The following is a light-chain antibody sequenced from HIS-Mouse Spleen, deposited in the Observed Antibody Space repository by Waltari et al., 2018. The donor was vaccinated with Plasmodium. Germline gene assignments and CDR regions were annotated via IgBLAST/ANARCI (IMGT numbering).Light chain of an antibody. V-gene: IGLV3-10*01. J-gene: IGLJ3*02. Sequence: SYELTQPPSVSVSPGQTARITCSGYALPKKYAYWYQQKSVQAPVLVIYEDSKRPSGIPERFSGSSSGTMATLTISGAQVEDEADYYCYSTDSSGNHRVFGGGTKLTVL. CDR1: ALPKKY. CDR3: YSTDSSGNHRV. CDR2: EDS.